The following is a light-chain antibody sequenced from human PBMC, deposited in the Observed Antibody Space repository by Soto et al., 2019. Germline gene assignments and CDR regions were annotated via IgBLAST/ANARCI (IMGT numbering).Light chain of an antibody. CDR2: GAT. Sequence: EIVLTQSPGTLSLSPGERATLSCRASQSVSSSYLAWYQQKPGQAPRLLIYGATNRATGIPARFSGSGSGTDFTLTISSLQSADFAIYYCQQYNNWPRTFGQGTKVDIK. J-gene: IGKJ1*01. V-gene: IGKV3-20*01. CDR1: QSVSSSY. CDR3: QQYNNWPRT.